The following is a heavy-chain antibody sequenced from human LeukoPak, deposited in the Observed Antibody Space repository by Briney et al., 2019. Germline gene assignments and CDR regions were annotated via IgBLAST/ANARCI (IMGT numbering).Heavy chain of an antibody. V-gene: IGHV4-61*02. J-gene: IGHJ3*02. CDR1: GGSISSGSYY. CDR2: IYTSGST. D-gene: IGHD3-22*01. CDR3: ARGGMIGTFDI. Sequence: PSETLSLTCTVSGGSISSGSYYWSWIRQPAGKGLEWIGRIYTSGSTNYNPSLKSRVTISVDTSKNQFSLKLSSVTAADTAVYYCARGGMIGTFDIWGQGTMVTVSS.